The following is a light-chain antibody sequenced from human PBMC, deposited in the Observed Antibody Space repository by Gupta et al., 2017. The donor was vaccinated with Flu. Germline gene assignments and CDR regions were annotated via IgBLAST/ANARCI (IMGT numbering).Light chain of an antibody. CDR1: SSDVGRDKY. Sequence: QSALTQPASVSGSLGQSITMSCTGTSSDVGRDKYVSWYQHHPGKVPKVLIYEGSSRPAGVSDRFSGSQSANTASLTISGLQAEDEADYYCSSYTTTNTYVFGSGTKVTAL. V-gene: IGLV2-14*01. CDR2: EGS. CDR3: SSYTTTNTYV. J-gene: IGLJ1*01.